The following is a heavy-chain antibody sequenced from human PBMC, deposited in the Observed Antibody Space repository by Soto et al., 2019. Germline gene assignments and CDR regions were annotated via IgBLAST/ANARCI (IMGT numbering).Heavy chain of an antibody. V-gene: IGHV3-23*01. CDR1: GFTFSSYA. Sequence: GGSLRLSCAASGFTFSSYAMSWVRQAPGKGLEWVSAISGSGGSTYYADSVKGRFTISRDNSKNTLYLQMNSLRAEDTAVYYCAKVNSGYDAHYYYYMDVWGKGTTVTVSS. D-gene: IGHD5-12*01. CDR2: ISGSGGST. CDR3: AKVNSGYDAHYYYYMDV. J-gene: IGHJ6*03.